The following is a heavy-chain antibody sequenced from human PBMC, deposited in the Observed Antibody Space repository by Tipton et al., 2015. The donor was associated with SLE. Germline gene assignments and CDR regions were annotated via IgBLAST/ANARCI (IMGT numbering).Heavy chain of an antibody. CDR3: ARGREQQLVHWYFDL. CDR2: VYYTGNT. D-gene: IGHD6-13*01. J-gene: IGHJ2*01. Sequence: TLSLTCIVSGDSISSSSYYWGWIRQPPGKGLEWVGTVYYTGNTFYNPSLKSRVTISVDTSKNQFSLKLSSITAADTAVYYCARGREQQLVHWYFDLWGRGTLVTVSS. V-gene: IGHV4-39*07. CDR1: GDSISSSSYY.